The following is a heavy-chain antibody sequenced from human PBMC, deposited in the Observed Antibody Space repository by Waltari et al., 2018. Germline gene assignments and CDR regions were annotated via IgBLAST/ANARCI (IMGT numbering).Heavy chain of an antibody. D-gene: IGHD4-17*01. Sequence: QVQLVQSGAEVKKPGASVKVSCKASGYTFTSYDINWVRQATGQGLEWMGWMNPIFGTANYAQKFQGRVTITTDESTSTAYMELSSLRSEDTAVYYCARDRGDYGDYEAYYYYGMDVWGQGTTVTVSS. J-gene: IGHJ6*02. CDR2: MNPIFGTA. V-gene: IGHV1-69*01. CDR1: GYTFTSYD. CDR3: ARDRGDYGDYEAYYYYGMDV.